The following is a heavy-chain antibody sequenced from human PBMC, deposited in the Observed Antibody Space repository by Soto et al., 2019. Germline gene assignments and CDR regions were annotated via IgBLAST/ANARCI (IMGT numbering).Heavy chain of an antibody. Sequence: QIQLVQSGAEVKQPGASVKVSCKASGYTSKTYGISWVRQAPGQGLEWMGWISAYDGDTNHAQTLQGRVSMTTDISTSTAYMELTSLTSDDTAVYYCASSSSGSPDSWGQGTLVTVSS. CDR1: GYTSKTYG. CDR3: ASSSSGSPDS. D-gene: IGHD6-6*01. J-gene: IGHJ4*02. CDR2: ISAYDGDT. V-gene: IGHV1-18*01.